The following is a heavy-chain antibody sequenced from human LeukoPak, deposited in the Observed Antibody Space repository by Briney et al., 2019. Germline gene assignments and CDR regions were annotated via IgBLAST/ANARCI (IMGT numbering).Heavy chain of an antibody. D-gene: IGHD3-10*01. CDR2: ISAYNGNT. Sequence: ASVKVSCKASGYTFTSYGISWVRQAPGQGLEWMGWISAYNGNTNYAQKLQGRVTMTTDTSTSTAYMELRSLRSDDTAVYYCAREGDMVRGVRSYYYGMDVWGKGTTVTASS. CDR1: GYTFTSYG. J-gene: IGHJ6*04. CDR3: AREGDMVRGVRSYYYGMDV. V-gene: IGHV1-18*04.